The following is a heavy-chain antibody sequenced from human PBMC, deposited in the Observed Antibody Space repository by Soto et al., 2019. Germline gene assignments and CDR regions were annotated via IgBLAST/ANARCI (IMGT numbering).Heavy chain of an antibody. J-gene: IGHJ2*01. Sequence: QVQLVQSGAEVKKPGSSVKVSCKASGGTFSSYTISWVRQAPGQGLEWMGRIIPILGIANYAQKFQGRVTITADKSTSTAYLELSSLRSEDTAVYYCARAYSSYWYFGLWGRGTLVTVSS. CDR3: ARAYSSYWYFGL. CDR2: IIPILGIA. D-gene: IGHD4-4*01. V-gene: IGHV1-69*02. CDR1: GGTFSSYT.